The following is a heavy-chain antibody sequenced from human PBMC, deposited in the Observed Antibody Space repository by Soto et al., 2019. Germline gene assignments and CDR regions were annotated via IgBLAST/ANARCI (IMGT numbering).Heavy chain of an antibody. Sequence: GASVKVSCKASGYTFTSYYMHWVRQAPGQGLEWMGIINPSGGSTSYAQKFQGRVTMTRDTSTSTVYMELSSLRSEDTAVYYCAREGLAVAGTGGPYYYYGIDVWGQGTTVTVSS. V-gene: IGHV1-46*01. D-gene: IGHD6-19*01. CDR1: GYTFTSYY. CDR2: INPSGGST. CDR3: AREGLAVAGTGGPYYYYGIDV. J-gene: IGHJ6*02.